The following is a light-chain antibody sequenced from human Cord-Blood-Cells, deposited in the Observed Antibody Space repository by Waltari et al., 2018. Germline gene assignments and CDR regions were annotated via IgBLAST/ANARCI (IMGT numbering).Light chain of an antibody. J-gene: IGLJ1*01. CDR3: CSYAGSYTFYV. CDR2: DVS. V-gene: IGLV2-11*01. Sequence: QSALTQPRSVSGSPGQSVTISCTGTSSDVGGYNYVSWYQQHPVKAPKLMIYDVSKRPSGVPDRLSGSKSGNTASLTISGLQAEDEADYYCCSYAGSYTFYVFGTGTKVTVL. CDR1: SSDVGGYNY.